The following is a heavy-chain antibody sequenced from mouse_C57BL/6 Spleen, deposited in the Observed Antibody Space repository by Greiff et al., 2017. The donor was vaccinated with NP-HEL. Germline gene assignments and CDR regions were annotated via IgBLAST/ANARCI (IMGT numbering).Heavy chain of an antibody. CDR1: GFTFSSYG. J-gene: IGHJ4*01. CDR2: ISSGGSYT. V-gene: IGHV5-6*01. CDR3: ARRLRYAMDY. Sequence: EVHLVESGGDLVKPGGSLKLSCAASGFTFSSYGMSWVRQTPDKRLEWVATISSGGSYTYYPDSVKGRFTISRDNAKNTLYLQMSSLKSEDTAMYYCARRLRYAMDYWGQGTSVTVSS. D-gene: IGHD1-1*01.